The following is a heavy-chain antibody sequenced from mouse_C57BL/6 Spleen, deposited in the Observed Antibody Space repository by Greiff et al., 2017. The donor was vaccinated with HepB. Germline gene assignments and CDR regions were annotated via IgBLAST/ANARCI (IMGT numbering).Heavy chain of an antibody. CDR2: IWSDGST. CDR3: ARGFYYGSSYAMDY. D-gene: IGHD1-1*01. Sequence: VMLVESGPGLVAPSQSLSITCTVSGFSLTSYGVHWVRQPPGKGLEWLVVIWSDGSTTYNSALKSRLSISKDNSKSQVFLKMNSLQTDDTAMYYCARGFYYGSSYAMDYWGQGTSVTVSS. CDR1: GFSLTSYG. J-gene: IGHJ4*01. V-gene: IGHV2-6*03.